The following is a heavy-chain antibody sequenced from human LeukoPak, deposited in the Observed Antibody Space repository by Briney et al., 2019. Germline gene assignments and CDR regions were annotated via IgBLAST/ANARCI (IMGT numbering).Heavy chain of an antibody. D-gene: IGHD5-18*01. CDR3: ARGHSYTYGQNSDY. Sequence: AGGSLRLSCAASGFTFSSYAMTWVRQAPGRGPEWVSAVSGSGAYTFYADSVRGRFSISRDNSKNTLYLQMNSLRAEDTAVYYCARGHSYTYGQNSDYWGQGTLVTVSS. J-gene: IGHJ4*02. CDR1: GFTFSSYA. CDR2: VSGSGAYT. V-gene: IGHV3-23*01.